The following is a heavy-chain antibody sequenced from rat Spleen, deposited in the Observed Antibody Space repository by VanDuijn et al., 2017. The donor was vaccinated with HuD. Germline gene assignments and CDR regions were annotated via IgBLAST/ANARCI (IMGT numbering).Heavy chain of an antibody. CDR3: ARQSLQWSYFDY. D-gene: IGHD1-1*01. J-gene: IGHJ2*01. Sequence: EVQMVESGGGLVQPGRSLKLSCAASGFTFSDYGVAWVRQAPTKGLEWVATISYGDSSGHSSTYYRDSVKGRFTISRDNAKSTLSLQMDSLRSEDTATYYWARQSLQWSYFDYWGQGVMVTVSS. CDR2: ISYGDSSGHSST. V-gene: IGHV5-29*01. CDR1: GFTFSDYG.